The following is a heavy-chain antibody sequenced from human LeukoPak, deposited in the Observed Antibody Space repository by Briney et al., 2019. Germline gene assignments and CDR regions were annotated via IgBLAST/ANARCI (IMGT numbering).Heavy chain of an antibody. CDR3: ARTLAGYSYEFDY. V-gene: IGHV3-30-3*01. CDR2: ISHDGSTK. Sequence: GGSLRLSCAASGFSFSTYSLHWVRQAPGKGLEWVAVISHDGSTKYYADSVKGRFTISRDNSKNTLYLQMNSLRAEDTAAYYFARTLAGYSYEFDYWGQGTLVTVSS. CDR1: GFSFSTYS. J-gene: IGHJ4*02. D-gene: IGHD5-18*01.